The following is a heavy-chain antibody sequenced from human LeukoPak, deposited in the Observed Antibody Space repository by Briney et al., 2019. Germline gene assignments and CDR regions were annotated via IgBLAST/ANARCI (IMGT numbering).Heavy chain of an antibody. J-gene: IGHJ4*02. Sequence: SETLSLTCTVSGGSISSYYWSWIRQPPGKGLEWIGYIYYSGSTTYNPSLKSRFTISVDTSKNQFSLKVSSVNAADTAVYDCASLYGSGSTFDYWGQGTLVTVSS. CDR3: ASLYGSGSTFDY. D-gene: IGHD3-10*01. CDR1: GGSISSYY. CDR2: IYYSGST. V-gene: IGHV4-59*01.